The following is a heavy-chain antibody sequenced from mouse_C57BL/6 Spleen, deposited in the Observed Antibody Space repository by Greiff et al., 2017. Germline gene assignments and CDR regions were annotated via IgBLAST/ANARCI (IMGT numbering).Heavy chain of an antibody. CDR2: IYPGDGDT. Sequence: QVQLKQSGPELVKPGASVKISCKASGYAFSSSWMNWVKQRPGKGLEWIGRIYPGDGDTNYNGKFKGKATLTADKSSSTAYMQLSSLTSEDSAVYFCARDYYYGSSSDSFDYWAQGTTPPVSS. V-gene: IGHV1-82*01. CDR1: GYAFSSSW. J-gene: IGHJ2*01. CDR3: ARDYYYGSSSDSFDY. D-gene: IGHD1-1*01.